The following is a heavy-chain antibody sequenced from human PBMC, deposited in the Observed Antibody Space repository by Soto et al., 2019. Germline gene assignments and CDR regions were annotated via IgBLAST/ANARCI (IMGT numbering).Heavy chain of an antibody. CDR3: ARPILTGYYTDAFDI. Sequence: QVQLQESGPGLVKPSQTLSLTCTVSGGSISSGGYYWSWIRQHPGKGLEWIGYIYYSGSTYYNPSLKSRVTISVDTSKNQFSLKLSSVTAADTAVYYCARPILTGYYTDAFDIWGQGTIVTVSS. D-gene: IGHD3-9*01. J-gene: IGHJ3*02. CDR2: IYYSGST. CDR1: GGSISSGGYY. V-gene: IGHV4-31*03.